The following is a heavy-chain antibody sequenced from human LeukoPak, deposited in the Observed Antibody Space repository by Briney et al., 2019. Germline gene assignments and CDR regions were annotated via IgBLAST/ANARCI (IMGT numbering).Heavy chain of an antibody. CDR3: AKARRDFWSGYYLFGY. CDR1: GFTFSSYA. J-gene: IGHJ4*02. Sequence: GGSLRLSCAASGFTFSSYAMSWVRQAPGKGLEWVSAISGSGGSTYYADSVKGRFTISRDNSKNTLYLQMNSPRAEDTAVYYCAKARRDFWSGYYLFGYWGQGTLVTVSS. CDR2: ISGSGGST. V-gene: IGHV3-23*01. D-gene: IGHD3-3*01.